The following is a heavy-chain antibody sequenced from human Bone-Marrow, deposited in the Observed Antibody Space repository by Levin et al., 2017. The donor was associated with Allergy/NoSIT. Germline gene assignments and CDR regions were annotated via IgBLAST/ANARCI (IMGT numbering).Heavy chain of an antibody. V-gene: IGHV1-69*13. CDR3: ARESSGYEPHEYGMDV. J-gene: IGHJ6*02. Sequence: VASVKVSCKASGGSFSTFAISWVRQAPGQGLEWMGRVIPVFDRVTYAQRFQGRVTIAADESTGTAYIDLNSLRADDTAVYYCARESSGYEPHEYGMDVWGQGTTVTVSS. CDR2: VIPVFDRV. D-gene: IGHD5-12*01. CDR1: GGSFSTFA.